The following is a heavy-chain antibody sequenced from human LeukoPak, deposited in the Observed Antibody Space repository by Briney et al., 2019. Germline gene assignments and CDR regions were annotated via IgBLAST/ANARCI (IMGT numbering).Heavy chain of an antibody. J-gene: IGHJ4*02. CDR1: GFTFSSYG. CDR2: IWYDGSNK. Sequence: GGSLRLSCAASGFTFSSYGMHWVRQAPGKGLEWVAFIWYDGSNKYYADSVKGRFTISRDNSKNTLYLQTNSLRAEDTAVYYCAKRGEPPIEFGDHIDYWGQGTLVTVSS. V-gene: IGHV3-30*02. D-gene: IGHD3-10*01. CDR3: AKRGEPPIEFGDHIDY.